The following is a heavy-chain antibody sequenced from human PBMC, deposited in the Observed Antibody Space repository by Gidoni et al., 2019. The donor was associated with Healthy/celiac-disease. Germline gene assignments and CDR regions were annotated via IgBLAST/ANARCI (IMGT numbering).Heavy chain of an antibody. CDR3: AKDSVGVWTRGSGYSLLDY. V-gene: IGHV3-23*01. CDR2: ISGSGGST. D-gene: IGHD3-22*01. CDR1: GFTFSSYA. Sequence: EVQLLESGGGLVQPGGSLRLSCAASGFTFSSYAMRWVRQAPGKGLEWVSAISGSGGSTYYADSVKGRFTISRDNSKNTLYLQMNSLRAEDTAVYYCAKDSVGVWTRGSGYSLLDYWGQGTLVTVSS. J-gene: IGHJ4*02.